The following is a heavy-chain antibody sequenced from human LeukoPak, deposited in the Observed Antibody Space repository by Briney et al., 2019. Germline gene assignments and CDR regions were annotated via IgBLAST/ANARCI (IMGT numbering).Heavy chain of an antibody. CDR3: AKGGNYYHFDY. CDR2: IKQDGSEK. V-gene: IGHV3-7*03. CDR1: GFTFSSYW. J-gene: IGHJ4*02. D-gene: IGHD3-10*01. Sequence: GGSLRLSCAASGFTFSSYWMSWVRQAPEKGLEWVANIKQDGSEKYYVDSVKGRFTISRDNAKNSLYLQMNSLRAEDTAVYYCAKGGNYYHFDYWGQGTLVTVSS.